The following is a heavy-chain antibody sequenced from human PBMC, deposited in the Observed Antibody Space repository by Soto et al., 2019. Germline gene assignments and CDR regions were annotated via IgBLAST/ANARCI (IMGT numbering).Heavy chain of an antibody. J-gene: IGHJ4*02. D-gene: IGHD5-18*01. Sequence: GASVKVSCKASGFTFSTSAVQWVRQAPGQGLEWMGWIVAYNGNTNYAQNFQERVTMTTDTSTSTAYMELRSLRSDDTAVYYCARLDLIKLWIFDYWGQGTLVTVS. CDR1: GFTFSTSA. V-gene: IGHV1-18*01. CDR3: ARLDLIKLWIFDY. CDR2: IVAYNGNT.